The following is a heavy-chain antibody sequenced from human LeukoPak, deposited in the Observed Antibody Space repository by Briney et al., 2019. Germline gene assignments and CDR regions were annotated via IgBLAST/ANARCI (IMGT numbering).Heavy chain of an antibody. J-gene: IGHJ6*02. CDR2: IKSKTDGGTT. CDR1: GFTFSNAW. V-gene: IGHV3-15*01. Sequence: GGSLRLSCAASGFTFSNAWMSWVRQAPGKGLEWVGPIKSKTDGGTTDYAAPVKGRFTISRDDSKNTLYLQMNSLKTEDTAVYYCTTVGNWNAPDGWDYYGMDVWGQGTTVTVSS. CDR3: TTVGNWNAPDGWDYYGMDV. D-gene: IGHD1-20*01.